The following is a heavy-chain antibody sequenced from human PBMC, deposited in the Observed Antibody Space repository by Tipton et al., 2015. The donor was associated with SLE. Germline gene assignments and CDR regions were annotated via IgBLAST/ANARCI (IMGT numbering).Heavy chain of an antibody. D-gene: IGHD3-16*02. J-gene: IGHJ4*02. CDR3: ARTQYTFGGVIAPFDY. Sequence: TLSLTCTVSGGSMTRGGYYWNWIRQHPRTGLEWIGYIYHSGSTYYNPSLKSRVRFSVDTSKNQFSLNLNYVTAADTAVYYCARTQYTFGGVIAPFDYWGQGTLVTASS. CDR2: IYHSGST. CDR1: GGSMTRGGYY. V-gene: IGHV4-31*03.